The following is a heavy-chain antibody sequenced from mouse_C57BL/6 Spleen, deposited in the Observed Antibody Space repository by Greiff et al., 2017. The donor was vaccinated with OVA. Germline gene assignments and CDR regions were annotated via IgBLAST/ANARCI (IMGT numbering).Heavy chain of an antibody. CDR2: INPNNGGT. Sequence: SGPELVKPGASVKMSCKASGYTFTDYNMHWVKQSHGKSLEWIGYINPNNGGTSYNQKFKGKATLTVNKSSSTAYMELRSLTSEDSAVYYCARGYYGSGWFAYWGQGTLVTVSA. CDR3: ARGYYGSGWFAY. J-gene: IGHJ3*01. D-gene: IGHD1-1*01. CDR1: GYTFTDYN. V-gene: IGHV1-22*01.